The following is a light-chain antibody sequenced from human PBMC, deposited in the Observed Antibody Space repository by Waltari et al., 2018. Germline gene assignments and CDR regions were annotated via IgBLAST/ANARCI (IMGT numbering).Light chain of an antibody. CDR3: SSYTSSSTREV. CDR2: DVS. J-gene: IGLJ1*01. CDR1: SRYLGGYHF. V-gene: IGLV2-14*03. Sequence: SAPTQPASVSGPPGSSFTIPCTGTSRYLGGYHFFSRYQQHPGKAPKRIIYDVSIRPSGVSNRFSGSKSGNTASLTISGLQAEDEADYYCSSYTSSSTREVFGTGTKVTVL.